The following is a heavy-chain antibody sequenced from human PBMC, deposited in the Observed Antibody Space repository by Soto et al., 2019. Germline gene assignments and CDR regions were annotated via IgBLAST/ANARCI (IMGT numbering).Heavy chain of an antibody. CDR1: GEQGDTGAFY. V-gene: IGHV4-31*03. D-gene: IGHD4-17*01. CDR3: AREGDYRTWFEP. CDR2: IFYAGDT. Sequence: LPLRYTDSGEQGDTGAFYWSWIRLQSGKGPEWIGSIFYAGDTYYNPSLKSRVEISLDGSQNQFSLNLRSVTAADTAVYYCAREGDYRTWFEPWGPGTLVPVSS. J-gene: IGHJ5*02.